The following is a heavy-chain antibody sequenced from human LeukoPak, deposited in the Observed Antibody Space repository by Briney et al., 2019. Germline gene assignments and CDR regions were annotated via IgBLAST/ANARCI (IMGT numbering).Heavy chain of an antibody. Sequence: PGGSLRLSCAASGFTFISYEMNWVRQAPGKRLEWVSYISSSGTTIHYADSVKGRFTISRDNAKNLLYLQMNSLRAEDTAVYYCARALTTSWYYFDYWGQGTLVTVSS. CDR1: GFTFISYE. CDR3: ARALTTSWYYFDY. D-gene: IGHD2-2*01. J-gene: IGHJ4*02. CDR2: ISSSGTTI. V-gene: IGHV3-48*03.